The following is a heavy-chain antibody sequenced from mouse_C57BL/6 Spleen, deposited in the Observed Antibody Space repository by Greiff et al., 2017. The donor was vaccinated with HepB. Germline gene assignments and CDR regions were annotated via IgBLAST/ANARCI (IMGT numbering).Heavy chain of an antibody. V-gene: IGHV5-9-1*02. CDR1: GFTFSSYA. J-gene: IGHJ2*01. D-gene: IGHD3-2*02. Sequence: EVQLVESGEGLVKPGGSLKLSCAASGFTFSSYAMSWVRQTPEKRLEWVAYISSGGDYIYYADTVKGRFTISRDNARNTLYLQMSSMKSEDTAMYYCTRQTAQATYYFDYWGQGTTLTVSS. CDR2: ISSGGDYI. CDR3: TRQTAQATYYFDY.